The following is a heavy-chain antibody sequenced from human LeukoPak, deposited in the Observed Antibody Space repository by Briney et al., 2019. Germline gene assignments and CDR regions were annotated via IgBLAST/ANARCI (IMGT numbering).Heavy chain of an antibody. Sequence: SETLSLTCTVSGGSVSSGRYYRSWIRQPAGKGLEWIGRIYTTGSTNYNPSLKSRVTISVDTPKNQFSLKLSSVTAADTAVYYCARSRYDFWSGYSDYYMDVWGKGTTVTVSS. D-gene: IGHD3-3*01. CDR2: IYTTGST. CDR1: GGSVSSGRYY. V-gene: IGHV4-61*10. J-gene: IGHJ6*03. CDR3: ARSRYDFWSGYSDYYMDV.